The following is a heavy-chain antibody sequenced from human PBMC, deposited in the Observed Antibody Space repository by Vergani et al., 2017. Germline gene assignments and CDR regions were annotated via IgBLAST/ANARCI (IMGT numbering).Heavy chain of an antibody. CDR1: GGSISSGDYY. CDR3: ARDLMYSSSWSVGMDV. Sequence: QVQLQESGPGLLKPSQTLSLTCTVSGGSISSGDYYWSWIRQPPGKGLEWIGYIYYSGSTYYNPSLKSRVTISVDTSKNQFSLKLSSVTAADTAVYYCARDLMYSSSWSVGMDVWGQGTTVTVSS. CDR2: IYYSGST. D-gene: IGHD6-13*01. V-gene: IGHV4-30-4*08. J-gene: IGHJ6*02.